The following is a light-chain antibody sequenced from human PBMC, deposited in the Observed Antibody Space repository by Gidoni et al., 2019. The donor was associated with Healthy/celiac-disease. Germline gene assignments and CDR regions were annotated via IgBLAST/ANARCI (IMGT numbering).Light chain of an antibody. CDR3: QQANSFQWT. Sequence: IQMTQSPSSVSASVGDSVTITCRESQGISSWLAWYQQKPGKAPKRLIYAADSLQSGGPSRFSGSGYGTDFTLTISSMQPEDFATYYWQQANSFQWTFGQGTKVEIK. CDR1: QGISSW. CDR2: AAD. J-gene: IGKJ1*01. V-gene: IGKV1-12*01.